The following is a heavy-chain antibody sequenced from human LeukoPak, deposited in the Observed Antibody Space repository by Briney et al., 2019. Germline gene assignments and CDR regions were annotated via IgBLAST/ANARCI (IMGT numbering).Heavy chain of an antibody. V-gene: IGHV3-7*01. CDR1: GFTFSDYW. Sequence: GGSLRLSCGVSGFTFSDYWMNWVRQAPGKGLEWVVSIRQDGGEKYYVDSVKGRFTIARDNTKNSLYLQMSSLRAEDTAVYYCARDGTAPGLYFDLWGQGTLVTVSS. CDR2: IRQDGGEK. D-gene: IGHD6-13*01. CDR3: ARDGTAPGLYFDL. J-gene: IGHJ4*01.